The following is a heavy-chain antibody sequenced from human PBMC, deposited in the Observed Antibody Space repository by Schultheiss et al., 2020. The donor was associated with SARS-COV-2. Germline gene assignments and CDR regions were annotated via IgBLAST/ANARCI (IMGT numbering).Heavy chain of an antibody. CDR1: GFTFSSYG. CDR3: ARGLDDILTGSTRMDV. D-gene: IGHD3-9*01. Sequence: GESLKISCAASGFTFSSYGMHWVRQAPGKGLEWVAVTWYDGSNKYYADSVKGRFTISRDNSKNTLYLQMNSLRAEDTAVYYCARGLDDILTGSTRMDVWGQGTTVTVSS. J-gene: IGHJ6*02. V-gene: IGHV3-33*01. CDR2: TWYDGSNK.